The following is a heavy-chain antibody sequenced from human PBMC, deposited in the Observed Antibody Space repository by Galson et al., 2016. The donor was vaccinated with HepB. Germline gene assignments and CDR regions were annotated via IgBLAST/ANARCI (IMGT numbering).Heavy chain of an antibody. CDR3: AKDGLYYGSGSYGSVDY. Sequence: SLRLSCAASGFTFSTYGMDWVRQAPGKGLEWVAVISFDGSYKYYADSVKGRFTISRDNSKNTLYLQMNSLRAEDTAVYYCAKDGLYYGSGSYGSVDYWGQGTLVTVSS. J-gene: IGHJ4*02. CDR1: GFTFSTYG. CDR2: ISFDGSYK. D-gene: IGHD3-10*01. V-gene: IGHV3-30*18.